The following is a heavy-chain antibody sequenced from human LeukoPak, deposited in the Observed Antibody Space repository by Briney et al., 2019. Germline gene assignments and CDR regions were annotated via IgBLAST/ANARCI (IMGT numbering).Heavy chain of an antibody. CDR3: ARDPSGYPYYLDY. V-gene: IGHV3-74*01. CDR1: GFTFSSYW. D-gene: IGHD6-25*01. J-gene: IGHJ4*02. Sequence: GGSLRLSCAASGFTFSSYWMHWVRHAPGKGLVWVSRINSDGSSTSYADSVKGRFTISRDNAKNTLYLQMNSLRAEDTAVYYCARDPSGYPYYLDYWGQGTLVTVSS. CDR2: INSDGSST.